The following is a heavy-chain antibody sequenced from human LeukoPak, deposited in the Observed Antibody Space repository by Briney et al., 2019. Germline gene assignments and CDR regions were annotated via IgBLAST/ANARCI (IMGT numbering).Heavy chain of an antibody. V-gene: IGHV3-48*01. D-gene: IGHD3-22*01. CDR3: AKRPHYYDPSNHFDY. CDR1: EFTFSSYS. J-gene: IGHJ4*02. Sequence: GGSLRLSCAASEFTFSSYSMNWVRQAPGKGLEWVSYITNSGNSKSYADSVKGRFTISRDNSKNTLYLQKNSLRAEDTAVYYCAKRPHYYDPSNHFDYWGQGTLVTVSS. CDR2: ITNSGNSK.